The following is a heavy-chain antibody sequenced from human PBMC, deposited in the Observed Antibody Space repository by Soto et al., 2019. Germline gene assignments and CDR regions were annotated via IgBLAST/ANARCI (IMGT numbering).Heavy chain of an antibody. CDR1: GGTFSSYA. Sequence: SVKVSCKASGGTFSSYAISWVRQAPGQGLEWMGGIIPIFGTANYAQKFEGRVTITADESTSTAYMKLSSLRSEDTPVYYCARSQHLVDWGQLTRVTVSS. CDR2: IIPIFGTA. J-gene: IGHJ4*02. D-gene: IGHD6-6*01. CDR3: ARSQHLVD. V-gene: IGHV1-69*13.